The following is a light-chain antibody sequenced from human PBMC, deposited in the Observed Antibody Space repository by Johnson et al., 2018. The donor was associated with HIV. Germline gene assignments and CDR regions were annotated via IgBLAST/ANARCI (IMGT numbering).Light chain of an antibody. Sequence: QSVLTQSPSVSAAPGQKVIISCSGSSSNIGNNYVSWYQQLPGTAPKLLIYENNMRPSGIPDRFSGSKSGTSATLGIAGLQTGDEADYYCGTWDSSLLYVFGTGTKVTVL. V-gene: IGLV1-51*02. CDR3: GTWDSSLLYV. CDR2: ENN. J-gene: IGLJ1*01. CDR1: SSNIGNNY.